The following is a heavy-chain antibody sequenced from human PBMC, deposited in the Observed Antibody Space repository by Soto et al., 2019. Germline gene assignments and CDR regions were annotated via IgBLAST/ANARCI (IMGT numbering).Heavy chain of an antibody. V-gene: IGHV3-30*18. CDR2: ISYDGNNK. CDR1: RFFFSRYA. J-gene: IGHJ6*02. CDR3: AKVHDPRAFYYYAMDV. D-gene: IGHD1-1*01. Sequence: GGSLRLSCAASRFFFSRYAMHWVRQAPGKGLEWVALISYDGNNKYYTDSVKGRFTISRDNSKNTLYLQMNSLRAEDTAVYYCAKVHDPRAFYYYAMDVWGQGTTVTVSS.